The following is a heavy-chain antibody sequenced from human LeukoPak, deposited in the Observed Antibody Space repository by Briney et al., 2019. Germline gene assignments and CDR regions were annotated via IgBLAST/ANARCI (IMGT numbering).Heavy chain of an antibody. J-gene: IGHJ3*02. CDR2: ISSSSSYI. CDR1: GFPFSTYW. CDR3: ARDRSVLDFWSGYYQDAFDI. Sequence: GGSLRLSCAASGFPFSTYWMNWIRQAPGKGLEWVSSISSSSSYIYYADSVKGRFTISRDNAKNSLYLQMNSLRAEDTAVYYCARDRSVLDFWSGYYQDAFDIWGQGTMVTVSS. D-gene: IGHD3-3*01. V-gene: IGHV3-21*01.